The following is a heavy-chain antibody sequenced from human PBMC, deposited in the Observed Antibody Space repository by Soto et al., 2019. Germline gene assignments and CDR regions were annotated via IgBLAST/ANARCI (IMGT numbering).Heavy chain of an antibody. CDR3: AKVAHSSGWHYFDY. V-gene: IGHV3-30*18. CDR2: ISYDGSNK. D-gene: IGHD6-19*01. J-gene: IGHJ4*02. Sequence: VAVISYDGSNKYYADSVKGRFTISRDNSKNTLYLQMNSLRAEDTAVYYCAKVAHSSGWHYFDYWGQGTLVTVSS.